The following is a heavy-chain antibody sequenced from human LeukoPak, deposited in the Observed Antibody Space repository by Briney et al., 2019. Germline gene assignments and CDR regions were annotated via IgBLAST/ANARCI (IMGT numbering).Heavy chain of an antibody. D-gene: IGHD3-22*01. CDR3: ARDSSGYKYYFDY. J-gene: IGHJ4*02. CDR2: INHSGST. V-gene: IGHV4-34*01. CDR1: GGSFSGYY. Sequence: SETLSLTCAVYGGSFSGYYWSWIRQPPGKGLEWIGEINHSGSTNYNPSLKSRVTISVDTSKNQFSLKLSSVTAADTAVYYCARDSSGYKYYFDYWGQGTLVTVSS.